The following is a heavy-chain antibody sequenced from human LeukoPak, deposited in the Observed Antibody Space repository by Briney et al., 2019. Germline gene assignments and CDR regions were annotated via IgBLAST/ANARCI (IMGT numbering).Heavy chain of an antibody. J-gene: IGHJ5*02. D-gene: IGHD3-22*01. CDR3: ARERAYYYDSSGDNWFDP. V-gene: IGHV3-33*01. Sequence: GGSLRLSCAASGFTFSSYGMHWVRQAPGKGLEWVAVIWYDGSNKYYADSVKGRFTISRDNSKNTLYLQMDSLRAEDTAVYYCARERAYYYDSSGDNWFDPWGQGTLVTVSS. CDR2: IWYDGSNK. CDR1: GFTFSSYG.